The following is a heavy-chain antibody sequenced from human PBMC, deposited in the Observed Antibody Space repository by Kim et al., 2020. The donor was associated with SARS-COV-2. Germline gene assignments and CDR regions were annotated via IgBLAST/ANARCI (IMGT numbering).Heavy chain of an antibody. Sequence: GGSLRLSCAASGFTFSSYAMSWVRQAPGKGLEWVSVIYSGGSSTYYADSVKGRFTISRDNSKNTLYLQMNSLRAEDTAVYYCAKDRTYVWGSYRYELVFDYWGQGTLVTVSS. CDR1: GFTFSSYA. V-gene: IGHV3-23*03. CDR3: AKDRTYVWGSYRYELVFDY. J-gene: IGHJ4*02. CDR2: IYSGGSST. D-gene: IGHD3-16*02.